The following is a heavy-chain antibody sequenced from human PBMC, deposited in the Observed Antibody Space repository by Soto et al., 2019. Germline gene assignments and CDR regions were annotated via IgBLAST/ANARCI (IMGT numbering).Heavy chain of an antibody. V-gene: IGHV3-33*01. J-gene: IGHJ4*02. CDR3: ARDQAVVVTAILGY. D-gene: IGHD2-21*02. Sequence: QVQLVESGGGVVQPGRSLRLSCAASGFTFSSYGMHWVRQAPGKGLEWVAVIWYDGSNKYYADSVKGRFTISRDNSKNTLYLQMNSLRAEDTAVYYCARDQAVVVTAILGYWGQGTLVTVSS. CDR2: IWYDGSNK. CDR1: GFTFSSYG.